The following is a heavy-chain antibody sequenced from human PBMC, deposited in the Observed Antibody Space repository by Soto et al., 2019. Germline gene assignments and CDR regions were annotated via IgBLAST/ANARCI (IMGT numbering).Heavy chain of an antibody. V-gene: IGHV4-59*11. CDR3: AGANWYSEY. CDR2: IYYTGST. CDR1: GGSINNHY. J-gene: IGHJ4*02. Sequence: SETLSLTCTVSGGSINNHYWSWIRQPPGKGLEWIGYIYYTGSTNYNPSLKGRVTMSVDTSKNQFSLNLTSLTAADTAIYCWAGANWYSEYWGQGTLVTVSS. D-gene: IGHD1-7*01.